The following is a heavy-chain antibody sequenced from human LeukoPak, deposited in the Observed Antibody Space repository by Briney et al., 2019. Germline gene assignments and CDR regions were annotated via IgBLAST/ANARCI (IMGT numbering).Heavy chain of an antibody. D-gene: IGHD2-2*01. J-gene: IGHJ5*02. Sequence: SVKVSCKASGGTFSSYAISWVRQAPGQGLEWMGGIIPIFGTANYAQKFQGRVTMTRDTSTSTAYMELSTLRSDDTAVYYCARGGCSSTSCYASPRFDPWGQGTLVTVSS. CDR3: ARGGCSSTSCYASPRFDP. V-gene: IGHV1-69*05. CDR2: IIPIFGTA. CDR1: GGTFSSYA.